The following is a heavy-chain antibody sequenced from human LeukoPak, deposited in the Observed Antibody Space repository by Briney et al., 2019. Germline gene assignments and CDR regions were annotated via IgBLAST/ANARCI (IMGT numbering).Heavy chain of an antibody. CDR1: GFTFSSSW. J-gene: IGHJ6*02. Sequence: GGSLRLSCAASGFTFSSSWMHWVRQAPGKGLVWVSRINHDGSTTNYVDSVKGRFTISRDNAKNTLYLQMNSLRAEDTAVFYCVRDRFYAMDVWGQGTTVTVSS. CDR2: INHDGSTT. CDR3: VRDRFYAMDV. V-gene: IGHV3-74*01.